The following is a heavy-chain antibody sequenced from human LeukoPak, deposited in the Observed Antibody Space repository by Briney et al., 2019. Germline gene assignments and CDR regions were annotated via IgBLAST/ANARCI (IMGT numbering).Heavy chain of an antibody. Sequence: PGGSLRLSCSASGFTFSSYAMHWVRQAPGKGLEYVSAISSNGGSTYYADSVKGRFTISRDNSKNTLYLQMSSLRAEDTAVYYCVKSADDSCGPTFDYWGQGTLVTVSS. CDR1: GFTFSSYA. D-gene: IGHD5-18*01. V-gene: IGHV3-64D*06. J-gene: IGHJ4*02. CDR2: ISSNGGST. CDR3: VKSADDSCGPTFDY.